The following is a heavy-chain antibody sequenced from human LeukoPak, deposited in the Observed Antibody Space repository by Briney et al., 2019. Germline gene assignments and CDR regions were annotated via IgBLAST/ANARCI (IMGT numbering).Heavy chain of an antibody. CDR3: ARDRSTHGMDV. V-gene: IGHV4-59*01. CDR1: GGSFSGYY. D-gene: IGHD5/OR15-5a*01. CDR2: IYYSGST. Sequence: SETLSLTCAVYGGSFSGYYWSWIRQPPGKGLEWIGYIYYSGSTNYNPSLKSRVTISVDTSKNQFSLKLSSVTAADTAVYYCARDRSTHGMDVWGQGTTVTVSS. J-gene: IGHJ6*02.